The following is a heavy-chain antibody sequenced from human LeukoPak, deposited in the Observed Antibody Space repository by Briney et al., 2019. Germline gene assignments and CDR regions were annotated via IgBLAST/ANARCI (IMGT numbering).Heavy chain of an antibody. V-gene: IGHV1-69*06. CDR2: IIPIFGTA. Sequence: SVKVSCKASGGTFSSYAISWVRQAPGQGLEWMGGIIPIFGTATYTQKFQGRVTITEDKSTSTAYMELSSLRFEDTAVYYCARVRDGYNDAYDIWGQGTMVTVTS. J-gene: IGHJ3*02. CDR1: GGTFSSYA. CDR3: ARVRDGYNDAYDI. D-gene: IGHD5-24*01.